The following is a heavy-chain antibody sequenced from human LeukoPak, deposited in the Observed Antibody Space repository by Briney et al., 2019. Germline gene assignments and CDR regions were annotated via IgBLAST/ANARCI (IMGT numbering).Heavy chain of an antibody. V-gene: IGHV3-30*18. D-gene: IGHD6-13*01. J-gene: IGHJ4*02. Sequence: GGSLRLSCAASGLSFSSYGMHWVRQGPGKGLEWVATISPDGDNEYYADSVKGRITISRDNSKNTLYLQMNSLTTDDTAVYYCAKDGPYTSSFDYWGQGTLVTVSS. CDR1: GLSFSSYG. CDR2: ISPDGDNE. CDR3: AKDGPYTSSFDY.